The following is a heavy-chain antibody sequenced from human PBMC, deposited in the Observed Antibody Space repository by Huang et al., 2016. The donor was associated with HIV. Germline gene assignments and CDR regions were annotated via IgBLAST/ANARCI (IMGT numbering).Heavy chain of an antibody. CDR2: MNPKSGNT. J-gene: IGHJ4*02. CDR3: ARARGFLYDSTGYYSRYYFDS. CDR1: GFNFNNYD. Sequence: QVQLVQSGAEVKKPGASVKVSCKASGFNFNNYDFNWVRQASGQGLEWMGWMNPKSGNTGYAQKFQGRVTITRNTFITTAYMELRSLRSEDTAVYYCARARGFLYDSTGYYSRYYFDSWGQGTLVTISS. V-gene: IGHV1-8*03. D-gene: IGHD3-22*01.